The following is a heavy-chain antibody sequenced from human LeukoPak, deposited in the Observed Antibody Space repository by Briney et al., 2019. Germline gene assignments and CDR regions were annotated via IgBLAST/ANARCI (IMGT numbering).Heavy chain of an antibody. J-gene: IGHJ4*02. Sequence: PSETLSLTCAVYGGSFSGYYWSWLRQPPGKGLEWIGEINHSGSTNYNPSLRSRVTISIDTSKNQFSLKLSSVTAADTALYYCARGPGTWYYYWGQGTLVTVSS. CDR1: GGSFSGYY. CDR2: INHSGST. V-gene: IGHV4-34*01. CDR3: ARGPGTWYYY. D-gene: IGHD6-13*01.